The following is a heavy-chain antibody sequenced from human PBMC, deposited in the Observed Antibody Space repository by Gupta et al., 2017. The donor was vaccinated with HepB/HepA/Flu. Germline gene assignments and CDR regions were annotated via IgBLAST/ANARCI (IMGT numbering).Heavy chain of an antibody. D-gene: IGHD4-17*01. CDR3: AKDPNGDYVGAFDT. V-gene: IGHV3-23*01. CDR2: ISGRGDTT. J-gene: IGHJ3*02. Sequence: EVQMLESGGGLEQPGGSLRLSCAASGSPFKNFALTWVRQTAGKGLEWVSAISGRGDTTFYADSVKGRFTISRDNSKNILYLQMNSLRVEYTAIYYCAKDPNGDYVGAFDTWGQGTMVTVSS. CDR1: GSPFKNFA.